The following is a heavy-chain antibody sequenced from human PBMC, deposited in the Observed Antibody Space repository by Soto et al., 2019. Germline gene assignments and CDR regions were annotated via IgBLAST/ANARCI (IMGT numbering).Heavy chain of an antibody. CDR1: GGSISSSNW. V-gene: IGHV4-4*02. CDR3: ARSPDSSGYYPRWYYYGMDV. Sequence: QVQLQESGPGLVKPSGTLSLTCAVSGGSISSSNWWSWVRQPPGKGLEWIGEIYHSGSTNYNPSLKSRVTISVDESKNQFSRKLSSVTAADTAVYYCARSPDSSGYYPRWYYYGMDVWGQGTTVTVSS. D-gene: IGHD3-22*01. CDR2: IYHSGST. J-gene: IGHJ6*02.